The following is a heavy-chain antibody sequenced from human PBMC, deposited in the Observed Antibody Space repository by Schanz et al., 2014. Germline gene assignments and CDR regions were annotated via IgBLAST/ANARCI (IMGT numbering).Heavy chain of an antibody. CDR2: ISSSSSYI. CDR3: ARDGDFDS. V-gene: IGHV3-21*06. J-gene: IGHJ4*02. CDR1: GFKFTDYA. Sequence: EMQLLESGGGLAQPGGSLRLSCAASGFKFTDYAMTWVRQAPGKGLEWVSYISSSSSYIYYADSMKGRFTISRDNANNSLFLRMNSLRAEDTAVYYCARDGDFDSWGQGTLVTVSS.